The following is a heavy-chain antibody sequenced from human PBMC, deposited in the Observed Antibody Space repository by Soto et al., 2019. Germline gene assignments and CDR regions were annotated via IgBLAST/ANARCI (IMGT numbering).Heavy chain of an antibody. V-gene: IGHV1-46*01. CDR1: GYTFTSYY. Sequence: ASVKVSCKASGYTFTSYYMHWARQAPGQGLEWMGIINPSGGSTSYAQKFQGRVTMTRDTSTSTVYMELSSLRSEDTAVYYCAVQAVAWDLYYYYYGMDVWGQGTTVTVSS. D-gene: IGHD5-12*01. CDR3: AVQAVAWDLYYYYYGMDV. CDR2: INPSGGST. J-gene: IGHJ6*02.